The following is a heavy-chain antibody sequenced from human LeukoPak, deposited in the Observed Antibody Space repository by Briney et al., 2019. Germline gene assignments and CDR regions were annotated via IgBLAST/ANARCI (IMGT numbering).Heavy chain of an antibody. J-gene: IGHJ3*02. D-gene: IGHD3-3*01. CDR1: GGSFSGYY. V-gene: IGHV4-34*01. CDR2: INHSGST. CDR3: ARLLRFSALHAFDI. Sequence: PSETLSLTCAVYGGSFSGYYWSWIRQPPGKGLEWIGEINHSGSTNYNPSLKSRVTISVDTSKNQFSLKLSSVTAADTAVYYCARLLRFSALHAFDIWGQGTMVTVSS.